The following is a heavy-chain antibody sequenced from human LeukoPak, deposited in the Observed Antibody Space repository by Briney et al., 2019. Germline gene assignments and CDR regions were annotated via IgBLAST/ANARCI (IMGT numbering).Heavy chain of an antibody. D-gene: IGHD4-11*01. J-gene: IGHJ4*02. Sequence: PGGSLRLSCAASGFTFSSYGMHWVRQAPGKGLEWVAVVSYDGSNKYYADSVKGRFTISRDNSKNTLYLQMNSLRAEDTAVYYCAKLVYSNYGLDYWGQGTLVTVSS. CDR3: AKLVYSNYGLDY. V-gene: IGHV3-30*18. CDR1: GFTFSSYG. CDR2: VSYDGSNK.